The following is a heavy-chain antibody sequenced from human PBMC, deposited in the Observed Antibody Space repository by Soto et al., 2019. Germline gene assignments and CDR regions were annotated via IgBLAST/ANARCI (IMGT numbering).Heavy chain of an antibody. CDR1: GGSISSYY. D-gene: IGHD3-9*01. CDR3: ARHVPYYDILTGYENNWYFDL. Sequence: QVQLQESGPGLVKPSETLSLTCTVSGGSISSYYWSWIRQPPGKGLEWIGYIYYTGSTNYNPSLKRRVPKSVDTSKNQSSLMLSSVPAADTAVYYWARHVPYYDILTGYENNWYFDLWGRGTLVTVSS. J-gene: IGHJ2*01. V-gene: IGHV4-59*08. CDR2: IYYTGST.